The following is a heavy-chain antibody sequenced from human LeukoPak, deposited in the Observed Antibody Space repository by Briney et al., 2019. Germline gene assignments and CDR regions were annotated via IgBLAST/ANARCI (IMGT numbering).Heavy chain of an antibody. CDR3: TRGGIQLWLHDYYYYYMDV. CDR1: GFTFGDYA. CDR2: IRSKAYGGTT. Sequence: GGSLRLSCTASGFTFGDYAMSWFRQAPGKGLEGVGFIRSKAYGGTTEYAASVKGRFTISRDDSKSIAYLQMNSLKTEDTAVYYCTRGGIQLWLHDYYYYYMDVWGKGTTVTVSS. D-gene: IGHD5-18*01. V-gene: IGHV3-49*03. J-gene: IGHJ6*03.